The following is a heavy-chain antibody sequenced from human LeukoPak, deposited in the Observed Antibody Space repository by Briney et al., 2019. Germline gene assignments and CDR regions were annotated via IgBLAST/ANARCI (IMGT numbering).Heavy chain of an antibody. CDR3: ARDPELTNYFDY. Sequence: GGSLRLSCAVSGVIFNNYAMSWVCQAPGRGLEWVSVISASGGSTYYADSVKGRFTISRDNSNNRLYLEMNSLRAEDTAVYYCARDPELTNYFDYWGQGTLVTVSS. V-gene: IGHV3-23*01. D-gene: IGHD1-26*01. CDR1: GVIFNNYA. J-gene: IGHJ4*02. CDR2: ISASGGST.